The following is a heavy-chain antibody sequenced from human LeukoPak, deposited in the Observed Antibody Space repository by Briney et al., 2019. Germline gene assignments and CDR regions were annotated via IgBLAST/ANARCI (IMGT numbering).Heavy chain of an antibody. J-gene: IGHJ5*02. V-gene: IGHV4-4*02. CDR2: IYHTGSS. D-gene: IGHD1-20*01. CDR3: ARVGVTGTTGWFDP. CDR1: GGSISSNNW. Sequence: SETLSLTCAVSGGSISSNNWWSWVRQPPGKGLEWIGEIYHTGSSNYNPSLKSRVTISVDKSKNQFSLKLSSVTAADTAVYYCARVGVTGTTGWFDPWGQGTLVTVSS.